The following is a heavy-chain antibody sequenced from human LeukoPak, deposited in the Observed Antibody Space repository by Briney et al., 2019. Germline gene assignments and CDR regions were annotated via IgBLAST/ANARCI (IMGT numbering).Heavy chain of an antibody. D-gene: IGHD3-3*01. CDR2: ISYDGSNK. J-gene: IGHJ4*02. V-gene: IGHV3-30-3*01. Sequence: PGGSLRLSCAASGFTSSGYAMHWVHQAPGKELEWVAVISYDGSNKYYADSVKGRFTISRDNSKNTLYLQMNSLRAEDTAVYYCASGADFWSGYFGGYWGQGTLVTVSS. CDR1: GFTSSGYA. CDR3: ASGADFWSGYFGGY.